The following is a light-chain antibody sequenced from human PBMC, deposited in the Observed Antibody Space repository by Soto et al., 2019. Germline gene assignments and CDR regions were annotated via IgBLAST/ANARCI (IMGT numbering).Light chain of an antibody. Sequence: DIQMTQSLSCLSASVGDKVTMTSRASQTISTYLNWDQHKPGKAPRLLSDAAFSLQRGGPSRVSGRGSGTDFTLTISSLQPEDFATDNCQQSYRTPVTFGQGTKVDIK. J-gene: IGKJ1*01. CDR3: QQSYRTPVT. CDR1: QTISTY. V-gene: IGKV1-39*01. CDR2: AAF.